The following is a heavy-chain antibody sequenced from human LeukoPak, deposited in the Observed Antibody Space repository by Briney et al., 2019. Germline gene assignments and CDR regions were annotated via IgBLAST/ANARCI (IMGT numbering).Heavy chain of an antibody. CDR2: INPNSGAT. V-gene: IGHV1-8*01. Sequence: GASVKVSCKASGYTFTSHDINWVRQATGQAPEWMGWINPNSGATGYAQKFQGRVTVTRDTSISTAYMELSSLTSEDTAVYYCTRHTSPTFDYWGQGTLVTVSS. D-gene: IGHD2-2*01. CDR1: GYTFTSHD. CDR3: TRHTSPTFDY. J-gene: IGHJ4*02.